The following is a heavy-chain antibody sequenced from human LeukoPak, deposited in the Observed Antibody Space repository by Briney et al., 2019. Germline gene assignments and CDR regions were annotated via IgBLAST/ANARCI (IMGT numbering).Heavy chain of an antibody. D-gene: IGHD2-15*01. CDR2: MSSGSRYI. CDR3: AKGTLGSCIGPRCYPLDS. CDR1: GFTFSSYS. Sequence: GGSLRLSCAASGFTFSSYSMTWVRQAPGKGLEWVSSMSSGSRYIYYADSVKGRFTISRDNSKNTLYLQMNSLRAEDTAIYYCAKGTLGSCIGPRCYPLDSWGQGTLVTVSS. V-gene: IGHV3-21*04. J-gene: IGHJ4*02.